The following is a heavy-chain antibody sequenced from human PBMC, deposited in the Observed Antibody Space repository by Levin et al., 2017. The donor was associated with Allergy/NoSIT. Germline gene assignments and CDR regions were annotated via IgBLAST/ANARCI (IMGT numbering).Heavy chain of an antibody. D-gene: IGHD3-16*01. CDR2: IYHSGST. CDR1: GGSISSSNW. Sequence: SETLSLTCAVSGGSISSSNWWSWVRQPPGKGLEWIGEIYHSGSTNYNPSLKSRVTISVDKSKNQFSLKLSSVTAADTAVYYCARAGRGSKLVGGIDIWGQGTMVTVSS. V-gene: IGHV4-4*02. CDR3: ARAGRGSKLVGGIDI. J-gene: IGHJ3*02.